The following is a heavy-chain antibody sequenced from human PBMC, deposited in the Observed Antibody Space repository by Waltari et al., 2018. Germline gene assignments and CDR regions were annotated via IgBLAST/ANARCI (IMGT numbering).Heavy chain of an antibody. CDR1: GVTCSNHG. V-gene: IGHV3-30*02. J-gene: IGHJ5*02. CDR3: AKGPDSSGYYSNWFDP. CDR2: IWSDETNK. Sequence: QVQLVESGGGVVQPGGSRRLSWAAAGVTCSNHGIKGVRQAPGKGLEWVAFIWSDETNKHYADSVQGRFTISRDNSKNTVFLQMNSLRTEDTAVYYCAKGPDSSGYYSNWFDPWGQGILVTVSS. D-gene: IGHD3-22*01.